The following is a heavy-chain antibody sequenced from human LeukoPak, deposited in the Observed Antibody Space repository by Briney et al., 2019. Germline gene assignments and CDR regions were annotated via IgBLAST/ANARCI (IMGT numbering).Heavy chain of an antibody. Sequence: GGSLRLSCTASGFTFGDYAMSWVRQAPGKWLEWVGFIRSKAYGGTTEYAASVKGRFTISRDDSKSIAYLQMNSLKTEDTAVYYCTSGFWWLHEGYFDYWGQGTLVTVSS. D-gene: IGHD5-12*01. CDR3: TSGFWWLHEGYFDY. V-gene: IGHV3-49*04. CDR1: GFTFGDYA. CDR2: IRSKAYGGTT. J-gene: IGHJ4*02.